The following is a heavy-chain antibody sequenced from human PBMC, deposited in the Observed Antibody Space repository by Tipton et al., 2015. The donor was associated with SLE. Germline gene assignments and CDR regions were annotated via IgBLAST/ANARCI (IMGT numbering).Heavy chain of an antibody. D-gene: IGHD3-22*01. CDR1: GGSFSGYY. Sequence: TMSLTCAVYGGSFSGYYWSWIRQPPGKGLEWIGYIYYIGSTNYNPSLKSRVTISVDMSKNQFSLKLSSVTAADTAVYYCARDYYDSPDAFDIWGQGTMVTVSS. J-gene: IGHJ3*02. CDR3: ARDYYDSPDAFDI. CDR2: IYYIGST. V-gene: IGHV4-59*01.